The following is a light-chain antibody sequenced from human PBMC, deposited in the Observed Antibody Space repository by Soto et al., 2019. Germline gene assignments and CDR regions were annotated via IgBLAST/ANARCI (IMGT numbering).Light chain of an antibody. CDR3: SAYTNRGTVDV. CDR1: SSDDAGHNS. Sequence: QSVLTQPASVSGSPGQSITISCTGISSDDAGHNSVSWYQQHPDKVPKLIIYEVFNRPSGVSNRFSGSRSDTMASLTISGLQAEDEADYYCSAYTNRGTVDVFGPGTKLTVL. V-gene: IGLV2-14*01. CDR2: EVF. J-gene: IGLJ1*01.